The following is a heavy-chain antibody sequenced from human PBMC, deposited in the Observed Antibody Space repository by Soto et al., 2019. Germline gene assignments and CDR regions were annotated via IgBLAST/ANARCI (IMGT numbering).Heavy chain of an antibody. Sequence: QVQLVQSGAEVKKPGASVKVSCKASGYTFTSYDINWVRQATGQGLEWMGWMNPNSGNTGYAQKFQGRVTMTRNTSISTAHMELSSLRSEDTAVYYCAREDCISTSCYDGMDVWGQGTTVTVSS. D-gene: IGHD2-2*01. CDR1: GYTFTSYD. CDR2: MNPNSGNT. CDR3: AREDCISTSCYDGMDV. V-gene: IGHV1-8*01. J-gene: IGHJ6*02.